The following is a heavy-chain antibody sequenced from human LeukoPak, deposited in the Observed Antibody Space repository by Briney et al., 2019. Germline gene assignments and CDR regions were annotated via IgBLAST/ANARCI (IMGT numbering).Heavy chain of an antibody. CDR1: GGTFSSYT. J-gene: IGHJ6*03. CDR2: IIPILGIA. CDR3: ARLPRYYDFWSGYYGGSYMDV. Sequence: ASVKVSCKASGGTFSSYTISWVRQAPGQGLEWMGRIIPILGIANYAQKFQGRVTITADKSTSTAYMERSSLRSEDTAVYYCARLPRYYDFWSGYYGGSYMDVWGKGTTVTVSS. D-gene: IGHD3-3*01. V-gene: IGHV1-69*02.